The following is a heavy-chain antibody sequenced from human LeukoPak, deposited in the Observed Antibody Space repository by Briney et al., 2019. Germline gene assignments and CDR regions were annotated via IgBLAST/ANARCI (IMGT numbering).Heavy chain of an antibody. CDR3: ARSRGYSYGSLG. D-gene: IGHD5-18*01. CDR2: IYYSGST. CDR1: GGSFSGYY. V-gene: IGHV4-59*01. Sequence: SETLSLTCAVYGGSFSGYYWSWIRQPPGKGLEWIGYIYYSGSTNYNPSLKSRVTISVDTSKNQFSLKLSSVTAADTAVYYCARSRGYSYGSLGWGQGTLVTVSS. J-gene: IGHJ4*02.